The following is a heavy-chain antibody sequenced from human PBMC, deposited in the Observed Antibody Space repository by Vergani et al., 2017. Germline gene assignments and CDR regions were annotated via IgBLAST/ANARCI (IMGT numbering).Heavy chain of an antibody. J-gene: IGHJ6*02. CDR2: ISSSSSYI. CDR1: GFTFSSYS. D-gene: IGHD3-16*02. Sequence: EVQLVESGGGLVKPGGSLRLSCAASGFTFSSYSMNWVGQAPGKGLEWVSSISSSSSYIYYADSVKGRFTISRDNAKNSLYLQMNSLRAEDTAVYYCARDRRLGELSHYYYYGMDVWGQGTTVTVSS. CDR3: ARDRRLGELSHYYYYGMDV. V-gene: IGHV3-21*01.